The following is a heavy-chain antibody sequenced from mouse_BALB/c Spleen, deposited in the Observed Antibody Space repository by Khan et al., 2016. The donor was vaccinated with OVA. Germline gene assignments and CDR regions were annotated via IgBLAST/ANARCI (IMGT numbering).Heavy chain of an antibody. CDR3: ARRNYFGYTFAY. CDR1: GYTFTDYY. D-gene: IGHD1-2*01. Sequence: QVQLQQSGAELARPGASVKLSCKASGYTFTDYYINWVKQRTGQGLEWIGEISPGSGDTYYNEKFKGKATLTADKSSTTAYMQLSSLTSEDSAVYFGARRNYFGYTFAYWGQGTLVTVSA. J-gene: IGHJ3*01. V-gene: IGHV1-77*01. CDR2: ISPGSGDT.